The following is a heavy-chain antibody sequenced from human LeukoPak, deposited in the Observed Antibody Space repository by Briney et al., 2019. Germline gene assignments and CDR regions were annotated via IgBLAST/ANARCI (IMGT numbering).Heavy chain of an antibody. Sequence: SETLSLTCTVSGGSISSSYSYWGWIRQPPGKGLEWIGNIYYSGSTYYNPSLKSRVTISVDTSKNQFSLKLSSVTAADTAVYYCARFPNYFTMVRGVISAIDYWGQGTLVTVSS. CDR2: IYYSGST. D-gene: IGHD3-10*01. CDR3: ARFPNYFTMVRGVISAIDY. J-gene: IGHJ4*02. V-gene: IGHV4-39*07. CDR1: GGSISSSYSY.